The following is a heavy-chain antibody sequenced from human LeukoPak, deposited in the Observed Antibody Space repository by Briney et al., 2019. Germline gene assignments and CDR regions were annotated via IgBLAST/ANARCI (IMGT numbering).Heavy chain of an antibody. V-gene: IGHV4-34*01. D-gene: IGHD5-18*01. Sequence: KPSETLSLTCAVYGGSFSGYYWSWIRQPPGEGLEWIGEINHSGSTNYNPSLKSRVTISVDTSKNQFSLKLSSVTAADTAVYYCARRLKRSGYSYGMANAFDIWGQGTMVTVSS. CDR3: ARRLKRSGYSYGMANAFDI. CDR1: GGSFSGYY. CDR2: INHSGST. J-gene: IGHJ3*02.